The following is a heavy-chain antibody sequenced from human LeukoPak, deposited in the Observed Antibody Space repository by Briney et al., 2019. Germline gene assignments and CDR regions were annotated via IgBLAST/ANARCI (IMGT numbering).Heavy chain of an antibody. CDR3: ARDSSSRYHYGMDV. J-gene: IGHJ6*02. CDR2: IYSGGST. V-gene: IGHV3-66*01. CDR1: GFTVSSNY. D-gene: IGHD6-6*01. Sequence: GGSLRLSCAASGFTVSSNYMSWVRQAPGKGLEWVSVIYSGGSTYYADSVKGRFTISRDNSKNTLYLQMNSLRAEDTAVYYCARDSSSRYHYGMDVWGQGTTVTVSS.